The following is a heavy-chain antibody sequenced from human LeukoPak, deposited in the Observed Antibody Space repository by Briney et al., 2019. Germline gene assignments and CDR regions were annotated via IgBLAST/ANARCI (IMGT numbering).Heavy chain of an antibody. CDR3: ARIVWDLGAFDI. CDR1: GGTFSSYA. Sequence: SVKVSCKASGGTFSSYAISWVRQAPGQGLGWMGGIIPIFGTANYAQKFQGRVTITTDESTSTAYMELSSLRSEDTAVYYCARIVWDLGAFDIWGQGTMVTVSS. CDR2: IIPIFGTA. D-gene: IGHD1-26*01. V-gene: IGHV1-69*05. J-gene: IGHJ3*02.